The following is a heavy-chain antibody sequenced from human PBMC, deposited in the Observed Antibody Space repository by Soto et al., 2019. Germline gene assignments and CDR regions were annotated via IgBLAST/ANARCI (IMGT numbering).Heavy chain of an antibody. D-gene: IGHD6-13*01. J-gene: IGHJ3*02. CDR3: ARLGYSSSWYEQFGAFDI. V-gene: IGHV4-4*02. CDR1: GGSISSSNW. CDR2: IYHSGST. Sequence: QVQLQESGPGLVKPSGTLSLTCAVSGGSISSSNWWSWVRQPPGKGLEWIGEIYHSGSTNYNPSLKSRVTISVAKSKHHFSLKLSSVTAADTAVYYCARLGYSSSWYEQFGAFDIWGQGTMVTVSS.